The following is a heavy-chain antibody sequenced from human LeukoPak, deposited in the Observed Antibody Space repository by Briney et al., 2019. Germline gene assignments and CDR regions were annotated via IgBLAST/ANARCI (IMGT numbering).Heavy chain of an antibody. Sequence: GGSLRLSCAASGFTFSSYAMSWVRQAPGKGLEWVSALSGSGGSAYYADSVKGRFTISRDNSKNTLYLQMNSLRAEDTAVYSCAKDRVSEIMITFGGVIVAHDAFDIWGQGTMVTVSS. V-gene: IGHV3-23*01. D-gene: IGHD3-16*02. CDR1: GFTFSSYA. CDR2: LSGSGGSA. CDR3: AKDRVSEIMITFGGVIVAHDAFDI. J-gene: IGHJ3*02.